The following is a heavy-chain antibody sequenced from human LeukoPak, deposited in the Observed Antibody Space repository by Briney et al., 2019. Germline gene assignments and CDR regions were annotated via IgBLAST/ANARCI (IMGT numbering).Heavy chain of an antibody. V-gene: IGHV3-21*01. Sequence: GRSLRLSCAASGFTFSSSAMNWVRQAPGKGLEWVSSINNVGSHIYYADSVKGRFTISRDNAKNSLYLQMNSLRAEDTAVYYCARDYEPYYFDYWGQGTLVTVSS. D-gene: IGHD3-22*01. CDR2: INNVGSHI. J-gene: IGHJ4*02. CDR1: GFTFSSSA. CDR3: ARDYEPYYFDY.